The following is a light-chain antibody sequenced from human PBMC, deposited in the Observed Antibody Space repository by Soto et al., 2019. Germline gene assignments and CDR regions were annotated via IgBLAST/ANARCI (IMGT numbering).Light chain of an antibody. Sequence: QSVLAQPASVSGAPGQSSTISCTGASSDVGNYKYVSWYQQHQGKAPKLMIYQVSNRPSGVSNRFSGSKSGNTASLTISGLQAEDETDYYCFSYTSSGTYVFGTGTKV. V-gene: IGLV2-14*01. CDR2: QVS. CDR3: FSYTSSGTYV. CDR1: SSDVGNYKY. J-gene: IGLJ1*01.